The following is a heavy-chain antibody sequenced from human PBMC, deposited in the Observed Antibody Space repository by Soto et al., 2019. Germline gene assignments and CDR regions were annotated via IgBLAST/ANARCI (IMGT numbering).Heavy chain of an antibody. V-gene: IGHV3-23*01. CDR1: GFTFSSYA. D-gene: IGHD3-10*01. CDR2: ISGSGGST. CDR3: AKDQFVAMVRGVMTSYYYGMDV. Sequence: GGSLRLSCAASGFTFSSYAMSWVRQAPGKGLEWVSAISGSGGSTYYADSAKGRFTISRGNSKNTLYLQMNSLRAEDTAVYYCAKDQFVAMVRGVMTSYYYGMDVWGQGTTVTVSS. J-gene: IGHJ6*02.